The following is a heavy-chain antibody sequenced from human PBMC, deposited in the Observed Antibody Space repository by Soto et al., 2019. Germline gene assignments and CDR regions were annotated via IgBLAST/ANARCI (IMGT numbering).Heavy chain of an antibody. CDR3: ARLGYCSSTSCYRDYYYGMDV. CDR2: IYYSGST. D-gene: IGHD2-2*02. J-gene: IGHJ6*02. CDR1: GGSISSGGYY. Sequence: SETLSLTCTVSGGSISSGGYYWSWIRQHPGKGLEWIGYIYYSGSTYYNPSLKSRVTISVDTSKNQFSLKLSSVTAADTAVYYCARLGYCSSTSCYRDYYYGMDVWGQGTTVTV. V-gene: IGHV4-31*03.